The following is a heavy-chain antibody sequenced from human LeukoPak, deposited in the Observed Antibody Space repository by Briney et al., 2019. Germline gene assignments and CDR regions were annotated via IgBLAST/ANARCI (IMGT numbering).Heavy chain of an antibody. J-gene: IGHJ3*02. CDR3: ARDSSGYGEPPDAFDI. CDR2: ISGGSSFT. D-gene: IGHD3-22*01. V-gene: IGHV3-21*01. Sequence: KSGGSLRLSCAASGFSFSSFSMNWVRQAPGKGLEWVSYISGGSSFTYYVDSVKGRFTISRDNAKNSLYLQMNSLRAEDTAVYYCARDSSGYGEPPDAFDIWGQGTMVTVSS. CDR1: GFSFSSFS.